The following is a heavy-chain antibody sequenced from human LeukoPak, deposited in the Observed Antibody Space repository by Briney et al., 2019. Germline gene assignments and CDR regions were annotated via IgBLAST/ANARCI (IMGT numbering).Heavy chain of an antibody. V-gene: IGHV4-31*03. D-gene: IGHD3-22*01. CDR3: AREAESYYYDSSAEPTWYFDY. Sequence: SETLSLTCTVSGGSISSGGYYWSWIRQHPGKGLEGIGYIYYSGSTYYNPSLKSRVTISVDTSKNQFSLKLSSVTAADTAVYYCAREAESYYYDSSAEPTWYFDYWGQGTLVTVSS. CDR2: IYYSGST. CDR1: GGSISSGGYY. J-gene: IGHJ4*02.